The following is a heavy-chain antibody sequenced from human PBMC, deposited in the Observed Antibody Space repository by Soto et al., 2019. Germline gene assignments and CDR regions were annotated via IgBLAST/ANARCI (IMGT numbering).Heavy chain of an antibody. D-gene: IGHD2-2*01. CDR3: ARVDCSSTSCYAPRRAFDI. CDR1: GYTFTGYY. J-gene: IGHJ3*02. CDR2: INPNSGGT. V-gene: IGHV1-2*02. Sequence: ASVKVSCKASGYTFTGYYMHWVRQAPGQGLEWMGWINPNSGGTNYAQKFQGRVTMTRDTSISTAYMELSRLRSDDTAVYYCARVDCSSTSCYAPRRAFDIWGQGTMVTRLL.